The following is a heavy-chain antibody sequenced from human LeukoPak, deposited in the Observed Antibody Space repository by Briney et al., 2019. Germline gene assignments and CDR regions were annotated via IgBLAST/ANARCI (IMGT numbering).Heavy chain of an antibody. V-gene: IGHV3-23*01. Sequence: GGSLRLSCAASGFTFSSYAMSWVRQAPGKGLEWVSAISGSGGSTYYADSVRGRFTISRDNSKNTLYLQMNSLRAEDTAVYYCAKLRGVSGVSGGNDYWGQGTLVTVSS. CDR1: GFTFSSYA. CDR3: AKLRGVSGVSGGNDY. J-gene: IGHJ4*02. CDR2: ISGSGGST. D-gene: IGHD3-10*01.